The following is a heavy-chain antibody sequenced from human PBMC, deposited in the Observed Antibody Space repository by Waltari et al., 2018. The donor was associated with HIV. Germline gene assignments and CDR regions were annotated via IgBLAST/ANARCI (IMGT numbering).Heavy chain of an antibody. CDR1: GYKFGGQY. Sequence: QVQLVQSGAEMKKPGASVRVSCKASGYKFGGQYMHGVGQAPVQWLEWMGWRKPNSGGTKYGKKLQGRGTMTADISINTAYMGLNSLKSDDTAVYYCVREFRTDPGDYGGEWGPGTLVTVSS. V-gene: IGHV1-2*02. CDR3: VREFRTDPGDYGGE. D-gene: IGHD2-21*02. J-gene: IGHJ4*02. CDR2: RKPNSGGT.